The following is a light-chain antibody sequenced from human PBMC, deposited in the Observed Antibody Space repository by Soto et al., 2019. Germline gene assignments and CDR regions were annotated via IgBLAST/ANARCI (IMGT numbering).Light chain of an antibody. Sequence: AIQVTQSPSSLSASVGDRVTITCRTSQGIRSALGWYQQKPGKVPKLLIYAASTLQSGVPSRFSGSGSGRDFTLTISSLQPEDFATYYCLQHNSYPRTFGQGTKLEIK. CDR3: LQHNSYPRT. CDR1: QGIRSA. V-gene: IGKV1-6*01. J-gene: IGKJ2*01. CDR2: AAS.